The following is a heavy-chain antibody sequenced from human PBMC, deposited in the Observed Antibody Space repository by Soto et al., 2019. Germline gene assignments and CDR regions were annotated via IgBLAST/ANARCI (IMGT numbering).Heavy chain of an antibody. CDR3: AKEFYYDASGQYSDLYFDS. Sequence: RRLSCAASGFSFSSYAMSWVRQAPPQGLEWVSSISTRGGRTYYADSAKGRFSISRDNSANAVYLDMDNLRAEDTGIYYCAKEFYYDASGQYSDLYFDSWGQGALVTVSS. D-gene: IGHD3-22*01. J-gene: IGHJ4*02. CDR2: ISTRGGRT. V-gene: IGHV3-23*01. CDR1: GFSFSSYA.